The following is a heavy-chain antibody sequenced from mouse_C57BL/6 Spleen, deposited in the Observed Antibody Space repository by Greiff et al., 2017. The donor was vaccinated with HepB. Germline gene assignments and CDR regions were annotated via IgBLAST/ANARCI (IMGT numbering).Heavy chain of an antibody. CDR3: ARPIYYSNSDYAMDY. Sequence: QVQLQQPGAELVKPGASVKLSCKASGYTFTSYWMQWVKQRPGQGLEWIGEIYPSDSYTNYNQKFKGKATLTVDTSSSTAYMQLSSLTSEDSAVYCCARPIYYSNSDYAMDYWGQGTSVTVSS. D-gene: IGHD2-5*01. V-gene: IGHV1-50*01. J-gene: IGHJ4*01. CDR1: GYTFTSYW. CDR2: IYPSDSYT.